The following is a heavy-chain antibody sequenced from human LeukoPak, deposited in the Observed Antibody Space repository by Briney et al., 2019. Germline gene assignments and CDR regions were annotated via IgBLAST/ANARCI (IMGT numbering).Heavy chain of an antibody. CDR3: ARVTKDIVVVPAAIPRYFDL. D-gene: IGHD2-2*01. CDR2: IYHSGST. CDR1: GGSISSGGYS. V-gene: IGHV4-30-2*01. J-gene: IGHJ2*01. Sequence: SETLSLTCAVSGGSISSGGYSWSWIRQPPGKGLEWIGYIYHSGSTYYNPSLKSRVTISVDRSKNQFSLKLSSVTAADTAVYYCARVTKDIVVVPAAIPRYFDLWGRGTLVTVSS.